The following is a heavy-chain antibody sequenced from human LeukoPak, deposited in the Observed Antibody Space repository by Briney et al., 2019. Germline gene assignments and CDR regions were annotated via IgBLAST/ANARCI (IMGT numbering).Heavy chain of an antibody. CDR3: ARDLLFPKFGSES. D-gene: IGHD2-21*02. V-gene: IGHV3-23*01. CDR2: ISISGDGT. Sequence: GGSLRLSCAASGFTFTRYALSWVRQAPGKGLEWVSAISISGDGTYYADSVKGRFTISRDNSRNMLFLQMNSLTTEDTAVYYCARDLLFPKFGSESWGQGTLVTVSS. CDR1: GFTFTRYA. J-gene: IGHJ5*02.